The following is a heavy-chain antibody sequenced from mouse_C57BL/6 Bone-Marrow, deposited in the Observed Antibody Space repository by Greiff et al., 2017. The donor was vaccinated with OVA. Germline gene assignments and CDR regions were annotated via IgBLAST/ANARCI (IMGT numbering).Heavy chain of an antibody. Sequence: QVQLQQSGPELVKPGASVKISCKASGYAFSSSWMNWVKQRPGKGLEWIGRIYPGDGDTNYNGKFKGKATLTADKSSSTAYMQLSSLTSEDSAVYVCARCDGDTQWYFDVWGTGTTVTVSS. J-gene: IGHJ1*03. CDR1: GYAFSSSW. V-gene: IGHV1-82*01. CDR2: IYPGDGDT. D-gene: IGHD2-13*01. CDR3: ARCDGDTQWYFDV.